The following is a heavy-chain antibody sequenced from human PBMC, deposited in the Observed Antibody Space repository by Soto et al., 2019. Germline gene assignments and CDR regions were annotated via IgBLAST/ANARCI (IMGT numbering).Heavy chain of an antibody. CDR1: GYSFTGHY. J-gene: IGHJ4*02. D-gene: IGHD3-10*01. CDR2: ISPSSGGA. Sequence: ASVKVSCKASGYSFTGHYIHWVRQAPGQGLEWVGWISPSSGGANYARKFQGRVTLTRDTSITTVYMDLSRLRSDDTAVYFCARGPSDPFNHGLYYLDSWGQGTQVTVSS. V-gene: IGHV1-2*02. CDR3: ARGPSDPFNHGLYYLDS.